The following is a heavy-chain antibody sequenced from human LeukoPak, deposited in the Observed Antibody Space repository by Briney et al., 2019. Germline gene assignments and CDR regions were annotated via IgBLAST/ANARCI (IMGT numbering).Heavy chain of an antibody. CDR1: EFSVGSNY. J-gene: IGHJ4*02. D-gene: IGHD5-24*01. CDR3: ARGPNGYHNT. Sequence: GGSLRLSCAASEFSVGSNYMTWVRQAPGKGLEWVSLIYSGGSTYYADSVKGRFTISRDNSKNTLYLQMNSLRAEDTAVYYCARGPNGYHNTRGQGTLVTVSS. CDR2: IYSGGST. V-gene: IGHV3-66*01.